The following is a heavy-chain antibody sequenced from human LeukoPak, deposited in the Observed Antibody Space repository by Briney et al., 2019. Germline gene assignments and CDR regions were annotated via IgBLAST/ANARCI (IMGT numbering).Heavy chain of an antibody. V-gene: IGHV3-7*01. J-gene: IGHJ4*02. CDR3: ARAYYDSSGYYYVYFDY. CDR2: IKHDGSEK. CDR1: GFTFSTYW. Sequence: PGESLRLSCAAPGFTFSTYWMSWVRQAPGKGLEWVANIKHDGSEKYYVESVKGRFTISRDNAKNSLYLQMNSLRAEDTAVYYCARAYYDSSGYYYVYFDYWGQGTLVTVSS. D-gene: IGHD3-22*01.